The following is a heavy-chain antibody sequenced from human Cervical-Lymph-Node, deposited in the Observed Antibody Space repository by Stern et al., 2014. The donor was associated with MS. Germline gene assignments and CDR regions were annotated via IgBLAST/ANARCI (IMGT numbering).Heavy chain of an antibody. J-gene: IGHJ3*02. V-gene: IGHV3-73*02. CDR3: APSSAI. CDR1: GFTFSASV. Sequence: EVQLVESGGGLVQPGGSLKGSCAASGFTFSASVIHWVRQAPGEGLEWVGRIRNKGKNYATAYAVSVKGRFTISRDDSKNTAYLHMSSLKVEDTAVYYCAPSSAIWGRGTMVTVSS. CDR2: IRNKGKNYAT.